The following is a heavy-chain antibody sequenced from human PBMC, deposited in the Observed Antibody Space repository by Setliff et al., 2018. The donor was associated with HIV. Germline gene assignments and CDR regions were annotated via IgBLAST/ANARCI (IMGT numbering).Heavy chain of an antibody. Sequence: GASVMVSCKASGYTFSSYGISWVRQAPGQGLQWVGWISGYNGNTHYAQNVQGRVTMTTDTSTNTAYMDLRSLRSVDTAVYYCTKDGLAAGARAFDIWGQGTMVTVSS. CDR3: TKDGLAAGARAFDI. J-gene: IGHJ3*02. V-gene: IGHV1-18*01. CDR2: ISGYNGNT. CDR1: GYTFSSYG. D-gene: IGHD6-13*01.